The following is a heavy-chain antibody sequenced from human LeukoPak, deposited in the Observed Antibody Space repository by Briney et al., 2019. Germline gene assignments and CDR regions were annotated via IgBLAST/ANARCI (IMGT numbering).Heavy chain of an antibody. V-gene: IGHV1-69-2*01. CDR3: ATDHY. CDR2: VHPTDPET. CDR1: GYTFTDYY. Sequence: VKVSCKVSGYTFTDYYMNWVQQAPGTVLESIVLVHPTDPETIYAEKFQGRVTITADTSTDTAYMQLSSLRSEDTAVYYCATDHYWGQGTLVTVSS. J-gene: IGHJ4*02.